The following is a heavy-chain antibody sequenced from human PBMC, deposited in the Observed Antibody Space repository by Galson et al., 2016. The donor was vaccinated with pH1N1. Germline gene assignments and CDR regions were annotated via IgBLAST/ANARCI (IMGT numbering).Heavy chain of an antibody. CDR3: ARAYYDPLTRFSGAFDY. CDR1: GFTFDSHE. Sequence: SLRLSCAVSGFTFDSHEMTWVRQAPGKGLEWVASISSGGNTMSYADSVKGRFIISRDNAKNSLYLQMNSLRVEDTAVYYCARAYYDPLTRFSGAFDYWGQGTLATVSS. D-gene: IGHD3-9*01. J-gene: IGHJ4*02. V-gene: IGHV3-48*03. CDR2: ISSGGNTM.